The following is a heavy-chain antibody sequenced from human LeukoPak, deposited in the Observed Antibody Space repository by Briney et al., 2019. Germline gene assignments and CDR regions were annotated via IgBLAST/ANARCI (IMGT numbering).Heavy chain of an antibody. D-gene: IGHD1-26*01. J-gene: IGHJ4*02. V-gene: IGHV3-74*03. CDR2: INPDGSIR. CDR1: GFAFGTYA. CDR3: AREARVGGALQY. Sequence: GGSLRLSCAGSGFAFGTYAMSWVRQAPGKGLAWVARINPDGSIRTYANSVQGRVTISRDTAKDTLFLQMNSLRAEDTAVYYCAREARVGGALQYWGQGTPVTVSS.